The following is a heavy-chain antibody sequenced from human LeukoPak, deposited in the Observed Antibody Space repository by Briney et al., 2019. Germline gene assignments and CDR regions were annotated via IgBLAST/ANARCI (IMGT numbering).Heavy chain of an antibody. CDR2: IYTSGST. CDR3: ARRFSGRYCSSTSCYLPRINAFDI. Sequence: SETLSLTCTVSGGSISSGSYYWSWIRQPAGKGLEWIGRIYTSGSTNYNPSLKSRVTISVDTSKNQFSLKLSSVTAADTAVYYCARRFSGRYCSSTSCYLPRINAFDIWGQGTMVTVSS. J-gene: IGHJ3*02. V-gene: IGHV4-61*02. D-gene: IGHD2-2*01. CDR1: GGSISSGSYY.